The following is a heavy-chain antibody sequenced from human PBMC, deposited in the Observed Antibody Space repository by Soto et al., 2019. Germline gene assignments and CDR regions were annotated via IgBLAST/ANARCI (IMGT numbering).Heavy chain of an antibody. D-gene: IGHD2-2*01. CDR2: IYYSGST. V-gene: IGHV4-59*01. J-gene: IGHJ6*02. Sequence: NPSETLSLTCTVSGGSISSYYWSWIRQPPGKGLEWIGYIYYSGSTNYNPSLKSRVTISVDTSKNQFSLKLSSVTAADTAVYYCARMVVPAAILDYYYGMDVWGQGATVTVSS. CDR1: GGSISSYY. CDR3: ARMVVPAAILDYYYGMDV.